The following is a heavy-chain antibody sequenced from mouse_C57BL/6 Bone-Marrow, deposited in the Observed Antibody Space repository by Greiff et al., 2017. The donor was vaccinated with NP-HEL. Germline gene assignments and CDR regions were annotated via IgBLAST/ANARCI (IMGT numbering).Heavy chain of an antibody. CDR3: AKRIYYGNYDYAMDY. Sequence: VKLVESGPGLVAPSQSLSITCTVSGFSLTSYGVDWVRQPPGKGLEWLGVIWGGGSTNYNSALMSRLSIRKDNSKSQVFVKMNSRQTDDTAMDYCAKRIYYGNYDYAMDYWGQGTSVTVSS. CDR1: GFSLTSYG. J-gene: IGHJ4*01. V-gene: IGHV2-9*01. D-gene: IGHD2-1*01. CDR2: IWGGGST.